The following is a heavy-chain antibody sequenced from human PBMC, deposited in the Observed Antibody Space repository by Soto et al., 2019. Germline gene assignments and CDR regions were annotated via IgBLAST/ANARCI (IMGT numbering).Heavy chain of an antibody. V-gene: IGHV3-30*18. D-gene: IGHD3-22*01. J-gene: IGHJ5*02. CDR1: GFTFSSYG. Sequence: GGSLRLSCAASGFTFSSYGMHWVRQAPGKGLEWVAVISYDGSNKYYADSVKGRFTISRDNSKNTLYLQMNSLRAEDTAVYYCAKDGSPLLYYYDSSGYYSNWFDPWGQGT. CDR2: ISYDGSNK. CDR3: AKDGSPLLYYYDSSGYYSNWFDP.